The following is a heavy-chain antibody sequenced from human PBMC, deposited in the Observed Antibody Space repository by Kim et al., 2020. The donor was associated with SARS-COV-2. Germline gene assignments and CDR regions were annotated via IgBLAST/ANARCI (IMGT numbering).Heavy chain of an antibody. J-gene: IGHJ4*02. V-gene: IGHV1-69*02. D-gene: IGHD4-4*01. Sequence: YDQTFPGKVTIPADKSTRTAYMELSSLRSEDTAVYYCARIGNSDEYYFDYWGQGTLVTVSS. CDR3: ARIGNSDEYYFDY.